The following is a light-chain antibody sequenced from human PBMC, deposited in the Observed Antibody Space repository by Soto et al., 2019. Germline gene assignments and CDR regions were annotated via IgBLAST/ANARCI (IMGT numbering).Light chain of an antibody. CDR2: GDN. Sequence: QSVLTQPPSVSGAPGQRVSISCTGSTSNIGAPYDVHWYQHLPGTAPKLLIYGDNNRPSGVPDRFSGSKSGTSASLAISGLRSEDEAYYYCTTWDDNLSAVVFGGGTKLTVL. V-gene: IGLV1-40*01. CDR1: TSNIGAPYD. J-gene: IGLJ2*01. CDR3: TTWDDNLSAVV.